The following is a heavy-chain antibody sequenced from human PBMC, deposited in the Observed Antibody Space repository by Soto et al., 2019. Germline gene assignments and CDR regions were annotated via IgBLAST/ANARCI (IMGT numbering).Heavy chain of an antibody. CDR2: IYPGDSDT. D-gene: IGHD6-13*01. J-gene: IGHJ6*02. CDR3: ARPRSSSRNYYGMDV. Sequence: RESLKISCKGSGYSFTSYWIGWVRQMPGKGLEWMGIIYPGDSDTRYSPSFQGQVTISADKSISTAYLQWSSLKASDTAMYYCARPRSSSRNYYGMDVWGQGTTVTVSS. V-gene: IGHV5-51*01. CDR1: GYSFTSYW.